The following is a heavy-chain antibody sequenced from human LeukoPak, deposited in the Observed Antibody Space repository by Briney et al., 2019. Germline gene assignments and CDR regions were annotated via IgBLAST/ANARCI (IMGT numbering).Heavy chain of an antibody. Sequence: WVRQMPGKGLEWMGIFYSSDSDTRYNPSFQGQVTISADKSISTAYLQWSSLKASDTAMYYCARRDGYCSSTSCYADYYYGMDVWGQGTTVTVSS. V-gene: IGHV5-51*01. CDR2: FYSSDSDT. J-gene: IGHJ6*02. CDR3: ARRDGYCSSTSCYADYYYGMDV. D-gene: IGHD2-2*01.